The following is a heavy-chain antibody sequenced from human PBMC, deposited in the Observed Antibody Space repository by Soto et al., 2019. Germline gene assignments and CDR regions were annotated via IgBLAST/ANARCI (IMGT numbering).Heavy chain of an antibody. J-gene: IGHJ4*02. V-gene: IGHV4-4*02. D-gene: IGHD3-3*01. CDR1: GGSISNKNW. Sequence: VQLQESGPGLVKPSGTLSLTCAVSGGSISNKNWWSWVRQPPGKGLEWIAEIYQSGSTNYNPSLKSRVTISLDMSKNQFSLTVSSVTAADTAVYYCATRDLSSDYYGGYFDYWGQGILVTVSS. CDR2: IYQSGST. CDR3: ATRDLSSDYYGGYFDY.